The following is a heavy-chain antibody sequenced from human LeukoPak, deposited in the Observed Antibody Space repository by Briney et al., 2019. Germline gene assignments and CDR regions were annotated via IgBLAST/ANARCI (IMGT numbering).Heavy chain of an antibody. Sequence: SETLSLTCTVSGGSISSYYWSWIRQPPGKGLEWIGYINYKGITNYNPSLRSRVTISLDTSKNQFSLNLNSVTTAEAAVYYCLSFCAKRCLVDSCYPIFDYWGQGTLVTVSS. CDR3: LSFCAKRCLVDSCYPIFDY. CDR2: INYKGIT. CDR1: GGSISSYY. V-gene: IGHV4-59*03. J-gene: IGHJ4*02. D-gene: IGHD2-15*01.